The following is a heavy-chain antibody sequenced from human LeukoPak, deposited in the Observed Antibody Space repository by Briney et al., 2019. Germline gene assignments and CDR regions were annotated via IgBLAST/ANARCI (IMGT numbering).Heavy chain of an antibody. J-gene: IGHJ4*02. CDR3: ARPLFRGVITSADY. Sequence: GRSLRLSCAASGFTFSSYGMHWVRQAPGKGLEWVAVIWCDGSNKYYADSVKGRFTISRDNSKNTLYLQMNSLRAEDTAVYYCARPLFRGVITSADYWGQGTLVTVSS. CDR2: IWCDGSNK. CDR1: GFTFSSYG. D-gene: IGHD3-10*01. V-gene: IGHV3-33*01.